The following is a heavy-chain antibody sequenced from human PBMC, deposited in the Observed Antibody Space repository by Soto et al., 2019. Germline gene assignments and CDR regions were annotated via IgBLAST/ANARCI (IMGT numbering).Heavy chain of an antibody. J-gene: IGHJ4*02. V-gene: IGHV2-5*02. Sequence: QITLKESGPTLVKPTQTLTLTCSFSGFSLSTRGVAVGWIRQPPGKALEWLALIFWDDDKWYSPSLRSRLTITVDTSKNQVVLTMTNMDHVDTATYYFAQRSRGYAYYFDQCGQGTLVTVSS. CDR2: IFWDDDK. CDR3: AQRSRGYAYYFDQ. D-gene: IGHD5-12*01. CDR1: GFSLSTRGVA.